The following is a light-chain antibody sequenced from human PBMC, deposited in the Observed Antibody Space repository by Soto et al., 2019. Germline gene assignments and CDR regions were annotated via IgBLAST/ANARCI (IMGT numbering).Light chain of an antibody. CDR2: DAS. Sequence: EIVMTQSPATLSVSPGEGATLSCKASQNVYNNLAWYQQRPGQPPRLLIYDASTRATGISARFSGSGYGTEFTLTISSLQSEDFAVYFCQQCRNWPLTFGGGTQVESK. CDR3: QQCRNWPLT. J-gene: IGKJ4*01. CDR1: QNVYNN. V-gene: IGKV3-15*01.